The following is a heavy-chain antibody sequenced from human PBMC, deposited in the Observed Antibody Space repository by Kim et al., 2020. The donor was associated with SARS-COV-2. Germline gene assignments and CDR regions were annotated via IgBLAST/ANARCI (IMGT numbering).Heavy chain of an antibody. CDR2: ISGSGGST. V-gene: IGHV3-23*01. Sequence: GGSLRLSCAASGFTFSSYAMSWVRQAPGKGLEWVSAISGSGGSTYYADSVKGRFTISRDNSKNTLYLQMNSLRAEDTAVYYCAKGGEGRTTAYVDYFDYWGQGTLVTVSS. D-gene: IGHD4-4*01. J-gene: IGHJ4*02. CDR3: AKGGEGRTTAYVDYFDY. CDR1: GFTFSSYA.